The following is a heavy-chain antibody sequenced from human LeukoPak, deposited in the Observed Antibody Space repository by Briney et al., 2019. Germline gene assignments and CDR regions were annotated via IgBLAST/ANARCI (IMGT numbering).Heavy chain of an antibody. CDR3: ARDGIYGSGSYYEISWFDP. J-gene: IGHJ5*02. D-gene: IGHD3-10*01. Sequence: ASVKVSCKASGYTFTGYYMHWVRQAPGQGLEWMGWINPNSGVTHYAQKFQGRVTMTSDTSISTAYMELSRLRSDDTAVYYCARDGIYGSGSYYEISWFDPWGQGTLVTVSS. CDR1: GYTFTGYY. V-gene: IGHV1-2*02. CDR2: INPNSGVT.